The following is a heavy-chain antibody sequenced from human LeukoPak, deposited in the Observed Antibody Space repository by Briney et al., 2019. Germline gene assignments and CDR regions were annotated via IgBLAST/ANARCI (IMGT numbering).Heavy chain of an antibody. D-gene: IGHD3-16*01. CDR2: ISGSGDST. CDR1: GFTFSSYA. CDR3: AKAGGNWVSHFDY. Sequence: GGSLRLSCAASGFTFSSYAMTWVRQAPGKGLEWVPAISGSGDSTYYADSVKGRFTISRDNSKNTLYLQMNSLRAEDTAVFYCAKAGGNWVSHFDYWGQGTLVTVSS. V-gene: IGHV3-23*01. J-gene: IGHJ4*02.